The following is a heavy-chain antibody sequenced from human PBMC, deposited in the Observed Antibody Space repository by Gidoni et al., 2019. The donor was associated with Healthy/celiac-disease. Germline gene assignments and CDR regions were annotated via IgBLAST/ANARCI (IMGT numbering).Heavy chain of an antibody. D-gene: IGHD2-15*01. V-gene: IGHV1-2*02. Sequence: QVQLVQSGAEVKKPGASVKVSCTASGYPFTGYYMHWVRQAPGQGLEWMGWINTNSGGTNYAQKCQGRVTMTRDTSISTAYMELSRLRSDDTAVYYCARDMSMVAAPGEDYWGQGTLVTVSS. CDR1: GYPFTGYY. J-gene: IGHJ4*02. CDR2: INTNSGGT. CDR3: ARDMSMVAAPGEDY.